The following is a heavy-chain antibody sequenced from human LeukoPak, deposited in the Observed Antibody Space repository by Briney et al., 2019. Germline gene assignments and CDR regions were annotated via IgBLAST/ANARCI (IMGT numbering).Heavy chain of an antibody. Sequence: LSGGSLRLSCAASGFTFSSYAMSWVRQAPGKGLEWVSSITGSGRGTYYADSVKGRFSVSRDNSQNTVFLHMNSLRADDTALYYCSKDPNGDYVGAFDMWGPGTMVTVSS. J-gene: IGHJ3*02. CDR3: SKDPNGDYVGAFDM. V-gene: IGHV3-23*01. CDR1: GFTFSSYA. D-gene: IGHD4-17*01. CDR2: ITGSGRGT.